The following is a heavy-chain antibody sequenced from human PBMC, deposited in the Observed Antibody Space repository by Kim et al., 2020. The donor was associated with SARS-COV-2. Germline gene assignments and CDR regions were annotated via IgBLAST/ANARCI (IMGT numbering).Heavy chain of an antibody. D-gene: IGHD2-15*01. V-gene: IGHV4-39*07. CDR2: IYYSGST. Sequence: SETLSLTCTVSGGSISSSSYYWGWIRQPPGKGLEWIGSIYYSGSTYYNPSLKSRVTISVDTSKNQFSLKLSSVTAADTAVYYCARERRTMYCSGGSCRYYFDYWGQGTLVTVSS. CDR3: ARERRTMYCSGGSCRYYFDY. CDR1: GGSISSSSYY. J-gene: IGHJ4*02.